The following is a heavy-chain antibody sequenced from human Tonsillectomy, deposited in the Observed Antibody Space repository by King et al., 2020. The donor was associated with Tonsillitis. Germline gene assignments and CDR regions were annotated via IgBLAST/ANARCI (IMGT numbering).Heavy chain of an antibody. Sequence: VQLVESGGGLVQPGGSLRLSCAASGVTFSRDSMSWVRQAPGKGLEWGSYIDSRSDRIYYADSVKGRFTISRDNARNSLYRQMHSLRADDTALYYCARAPMVRGVITHFDYWGQGTLVTVSS. CDR2: IDSRSDRI. D-gene: IGHD3-10*01. CDR3: ARAPMVRGVITHFDY. J-gene: IGHJ4*02. V-gene: IGHV3-48*01. CDR1: GVTFSRDS.